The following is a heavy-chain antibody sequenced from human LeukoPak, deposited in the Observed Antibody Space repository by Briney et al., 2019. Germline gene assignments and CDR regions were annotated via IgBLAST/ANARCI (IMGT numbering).Heavy chain of an antibody. J-gene: IGHJ3*02. CDR3: ASHYDFWSGYPPGGWDAFDI. CDR1: GGSISSYY. V-gene: IGHV4-59*01. Sequence: PSETLSLTCTVSGGSISSYYWSWIRQPPGKGLEWIGYIYYSGSTNYNPSLKSRVTISVDTSKNQFSLKLSSVTAADTAVYYCASHYDFWSGYPPGGWDAFDIWGQGTMVTVSS. D-gene: IGHD3-3*01. CDR2: IYYSGST.